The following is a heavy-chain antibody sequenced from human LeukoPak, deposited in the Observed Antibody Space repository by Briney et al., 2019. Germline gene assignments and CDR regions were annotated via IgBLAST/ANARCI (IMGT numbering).Heavy chain of an antibody. J-gene: IGHJ6*03. CDR3: ARVTSGYCSSTSCSNYYYYYMDV. CDR1: GGSISSYY. D-gene: IGHD2-2*01. Sequence: PSETQSLTCTVSGGSISSYYWSWIRQPAGKGPEWIGRIYTSGSTNYNPSLKSRVTMSVDTSKNQFSLKLSSVTAADTAVYYCARVTSGYCSSTSCSNYYYYYMDVWGKGTTVTVSS. CDR2: IYTSGST. V-gene: IGHV4-4*07.